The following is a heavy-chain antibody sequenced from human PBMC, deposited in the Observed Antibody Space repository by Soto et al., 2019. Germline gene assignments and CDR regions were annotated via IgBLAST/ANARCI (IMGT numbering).Heavy chain of an antibody. CDR2: INHSGST. CDR1: GGSFSGYY. J-gene: IGHJ6*02. Sequence: SETLSLTCAVYGGSFSGYYWSWIRQPPGKGLEWIGEINHSGSTNYNPSLKSRVTISVDTSKNQFSLKLSSVTAADTAVYYCAGHYYDILTGYYGMDVWGQGTTVTVSS. V-gene: IGHV4-34*01. CDR3: AGHYYDILTGYYGMDV. D-gene: IGHD3-9*01.